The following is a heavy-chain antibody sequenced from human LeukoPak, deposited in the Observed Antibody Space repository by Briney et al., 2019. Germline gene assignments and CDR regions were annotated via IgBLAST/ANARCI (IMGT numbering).Heavy chain of an antibody. CDR3: ARAGYDSSGYDY. Sequence: SETLSLTCAVYGGSFSGYYWSWIRQPPGKGLEWIGEINHSGSTNYNPSLKSRVTISVDTSKNQFSLKLSSVTAADTAVYYCARAGYDSSGYDYWGQGTLVTVSS. D-gene: IGHD3-22*01. V-gene: IGHV4-34*01. J-gene: IGHJ4*02. CDR1: GGSFSGYY. CDR2: INHSGST.